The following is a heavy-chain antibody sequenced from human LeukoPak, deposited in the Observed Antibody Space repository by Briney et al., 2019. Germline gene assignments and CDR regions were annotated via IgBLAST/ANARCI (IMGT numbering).Heavy chain of an antibody. V-gene: IGHV3-53*01. CDR2: IYSGGRT. CDR1: GFTASSNY. D-gene: IGHD6-19*01. Sequence: GGSLILSCAASGFTASSNYMSWVRQAPGKGLEGVSVIYSGGRTYYADSVKGRFTISRDKSKNMLYLQMNSLRDEATAVYYCARVKGRQWLVFDYWGQGTLVTVSS. J-gene: IGHJ4*02. CDR3: ARVKGRQWLVFDY.